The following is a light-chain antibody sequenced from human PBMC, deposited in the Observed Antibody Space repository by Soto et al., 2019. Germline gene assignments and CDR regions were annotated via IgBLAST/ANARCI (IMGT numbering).Light chain of an antibody. Sequence: QTVGTQEPTFSVSPGGTVTLTCGLDSGSVSTTNYPSWHQQTPGQAPRTLIYSTNTRSSGVPDRFSGSILGNKAALTITGAQADDESDYYCVLYMGSGISIFGGGTKVTVL. CDR3: VLYMGSGISI. J-gene: IGLJ2*01. CDR2: STN. CDR1: SGSVSTTNY. V-gene: IGLV8-61*01.